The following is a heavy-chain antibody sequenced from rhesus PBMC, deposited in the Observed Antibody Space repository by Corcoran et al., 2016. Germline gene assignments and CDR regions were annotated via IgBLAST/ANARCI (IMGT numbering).Heavy chain of an antibody. J-gene: IGHJ6*01. CDR3: ARDGQYCSTTYCSSDGLDS. Sequence: QVQLQESGPGVVKPSETLSLTRAVSGGSISDSYRWIWIRQPQGKGLEWIEYIYGLTTKPNYNPSLKSRVTSSKDTSKNQFSLNLSSVTAADTAVYYCARDGQYCSTTYCSSDGLDSWGQGVVVTVSS. D-gene: IGHD2-15*01. CDR1: GGSISDSYR. V-gene: IGHV4S10*01. CDR2: IYGLTTKP.